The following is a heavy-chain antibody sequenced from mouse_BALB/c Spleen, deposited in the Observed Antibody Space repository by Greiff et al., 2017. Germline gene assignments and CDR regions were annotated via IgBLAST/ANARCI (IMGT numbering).Heavy chain of an antibody. D-gene: IGHD3-2*01. CDR1: GFSLTSYG. V-gene: IGHV2-9*02. J-gene: IGHJ3*01. Sequence: VKLVESGPGLVAPSQSLSITCTVSGFSLTSYGVHWVRQPPGKGLEWLGVIWAGGSTNYNSALMSRLSISKDNSKSQVFLKMNSLQTDDTAMYYCARVGTARATWFAYWGQGTLVTVSA. CDR2: IWAGGST. CDR3: ARVGTARATWFAY.